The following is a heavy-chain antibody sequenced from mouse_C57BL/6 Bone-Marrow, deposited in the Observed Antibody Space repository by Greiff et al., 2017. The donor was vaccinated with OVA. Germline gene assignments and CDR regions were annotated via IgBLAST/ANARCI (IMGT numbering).Heavy chain of an antibody. Sequence: VQLQQSGPELVKPGASVKISCKASGYTFTDYYMNWVKQSHGKSLEWIGDINPNNGGTSYNQKFKGKATLTVDKSSSTADMELRSLTSEDSAVYYCARGRISNFDYWGQGTTLTVSS. CDR2: INPNNGGT. CDR1: GYTFTDYY. J-gene: IGHJ2*01. CDR3: ARGRISNFDY. V-gene: IGHV1-26*01. D-gene: IGHD6-1*01.